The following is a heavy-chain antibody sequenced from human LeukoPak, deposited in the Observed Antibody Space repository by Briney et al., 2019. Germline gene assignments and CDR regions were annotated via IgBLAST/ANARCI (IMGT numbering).Heavy chain of an antibody. D-gene: IGHD2-15*01. V-gene: IGHV4-39*01. CDR1: GGSISSYY. CDR2: IYYSGST. Sequence: PSETLSLTCTVSGGSISSYYWGWIRQPPGKGLEWIGRIYYSGSTYYNPSLKGRVTISVDTSKNQFSLKLSSVTATDTAVYFCARHLAGHVILAANSNWFDPWGQGTLVTVSS. J-gene: IGHJ5*02. CDR3: ARHLAGHVILAANSNWFDP.